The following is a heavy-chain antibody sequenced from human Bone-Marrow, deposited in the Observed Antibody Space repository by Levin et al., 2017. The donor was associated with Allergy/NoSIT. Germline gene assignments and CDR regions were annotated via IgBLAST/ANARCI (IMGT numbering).Heavy chain of an antibody. D-gene: IGHD2-2*01. Sequence: GGSLRLSCAASEFTFDDYAMHWVRQAPGKGLEWVSGISWNGNNIAYVDSVKGRFTISRDNAKNSLYLQMNSLRPEDTALDYCVKDVSAGYCPTTSCFHDAFDFWGPGTLVTVSS. CDR1: EFTFDDYA. V-gene: IGHV3-9*01. CDR3: VKDVSAGYCPTTSCFHDAFDF. CDR2: ISWNGNNI. J-gene: IGHJ3*01.